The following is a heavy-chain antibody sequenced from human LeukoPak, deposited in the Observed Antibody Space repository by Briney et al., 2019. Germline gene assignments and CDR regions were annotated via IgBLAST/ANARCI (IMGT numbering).Heavy chain of an antibody. V-gene: IGHV4-39*01. J-gene: IGHJ4*02. CDR2: VYYSGST. CDR3: ARGLSSSSGFGY. Sequence: PSETLSLTCTVSDGSISSSSDYWGWIRQPPGKGLEWIGSVYYSGSTFYNPSLKSRVAMSVDTSKNQFSLELSSVTAADTAVYYCARGLSSSSGFGYWGQGTLVTVSS. D-gene: IGHD6-6*01. CDR1: DGSISSSSDY.